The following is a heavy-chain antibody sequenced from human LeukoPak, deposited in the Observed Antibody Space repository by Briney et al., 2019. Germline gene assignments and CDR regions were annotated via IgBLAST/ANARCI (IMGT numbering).Heavy chain of an antibody. D-gene: IGHD3-22*01. CDR2: INSDGSST. V-gene: IGHV3-74*01. CDR3: ARELGYDSSGYYPRFDP. CDR1: GFTFSSYW. J-gene: IGHJ5*02. Sequence: GGSLRLSCAASGFTFSSYWMHWVRQAPEKGLVWVSRINSDGSSTSYADSVKGRFTISRDNAKNTLYLQMNSLRAEDTAVYYCARELGYDSSGYYPRFDPWGQGTLVTVSS.